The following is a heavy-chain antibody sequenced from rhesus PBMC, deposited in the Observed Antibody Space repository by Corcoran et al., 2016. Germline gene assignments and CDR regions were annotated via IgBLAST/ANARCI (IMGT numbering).Heavy chain of an antibody. Sequence: QVQLQESGPGLLTPSETPSLTCAFSGSSIPSGYGWSWVRQPPGKGLEWIGYIGGSSGSTNYNPSLKSRVTISKDTSKNQFSLKLSAVTAADTAVYYCARPYTRGWYFDYWGQGVLVTVSS. V-gene: IGHV4-127*01. CDR3: ARPYTRGWYFDY. D-gene: IGHD6-31*01. J-gene: IGHJ4*01. CDR2: IGGSSGST. CDR1: GSSIPSGYG.